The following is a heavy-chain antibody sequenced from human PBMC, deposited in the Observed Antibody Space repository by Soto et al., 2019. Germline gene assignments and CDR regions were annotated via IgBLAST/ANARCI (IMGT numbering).Heavy chain of an antibody. Sequence: QVPLVQSGAEVKKPGSSVKVSCKASGGTFSSYAISWVRQAPGQGLEWMGGIIPIFGTANYAQKFQGRVTITADESTSTAYMELSSLRSEDTAVYYCASPPLGEPTNYYYGMDVWDQGTTVTVSS. CDR3: ASPPLGEPTNYYYGMDV. CDR1: GGTFSSYA. J-gene: IGHJ6*02. V-gene: IGHV1-69*01. CDR2: IIPIFGTA. D-gene: IGHD2-21*01.